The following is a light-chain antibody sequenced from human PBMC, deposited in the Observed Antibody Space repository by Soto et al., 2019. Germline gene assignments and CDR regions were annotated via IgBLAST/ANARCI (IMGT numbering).Light chain of an antibody. CDR3: QQSYSTPNYT. J-gene: IGKJ2*01. V-gene: IGKV1-39*01. CDR2: ASS. CDR1: QSISSY. Sequence: DIQMTQSPSSLSASVGDRVTITCRASQSISSYLKWYQQNTEKTPKLLIYASSCLQNVVPSRFSGSGSGTDFSLPISSLQPEDFATCYCQQSYSTPNYTFGHATKREIK.